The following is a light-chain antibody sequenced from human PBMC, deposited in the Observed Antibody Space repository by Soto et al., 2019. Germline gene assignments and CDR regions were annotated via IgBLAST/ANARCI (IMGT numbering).Light chain of an antibody. CDR3: QHYVNLPPNT. V-gene: IGKV3D-20*01. CDR2: DAS. J-gene: IGKJ2*01. Sequence: ETVLTQSPATLSLSPGDRATLSCGASQSISNNYLAWYQQKPGLAPRLLIYDASTSATGIPDRFSGSGSGTDFTLTISRLEPEDFAMYYCQHYVNLPPNTFGQGTKLEIK. CDR1: QSISNNY.